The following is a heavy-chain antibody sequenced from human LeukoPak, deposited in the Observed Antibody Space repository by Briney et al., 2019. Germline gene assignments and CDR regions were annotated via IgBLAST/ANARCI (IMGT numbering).Heavy chain of an antibody. CDR3: ARDYCSSTSCSLYYFDY. Sequence: ASVKVSCKASGYTFTGYYMHWVRQAPGQGLEWMGWINPNSGGTNYAQKFQGRVTMTRDTSISTAYMELSRLRSDDTAVYYCARDYCSSTSCSLYYFDYWGLGTLVTVSS. CDR1: GYTFTGYY. CDR2: INPNSGGT. V-gene: IGHV1-2*02. D-gene: IGHD2-2*01. J-gene: IGHJ4*02.